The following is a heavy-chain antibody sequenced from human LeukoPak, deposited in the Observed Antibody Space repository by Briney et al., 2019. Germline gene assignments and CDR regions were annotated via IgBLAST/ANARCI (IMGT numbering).Heavy chain of an antibody. CDR2: ISSSTSYI. V-gene: IGHV3-21*04. CDR3: ARDQEGFDY. J-gene: IGHJ4*02. CDR1: GFTFSSYS. Sequence: GGSLRLSCAASGFTFSSYSMNWIRQAPGKGLEWVSSISSSTSYIYYADSVKGRFTISKDNAKNSLYLQMNSLRSEDTAVYYCARDQEGFDYWGQGTLVTVSS.